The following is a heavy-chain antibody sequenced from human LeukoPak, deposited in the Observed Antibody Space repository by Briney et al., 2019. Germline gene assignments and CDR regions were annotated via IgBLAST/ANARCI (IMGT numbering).Heavy chain of an antibody. V-gene: IGHV3-30*03. CDR3: ASGPINRDYYCGMDV. Sequence: PGGSLRLSCAASGFTVSSNYMSWVRQAPGKGLEWVAVISYDATNKYYRDSVKGRFTISRDNSKNTLYLQMNSLRAEDTAVYYCASGPINRDYYCGMDVWGQGTTVTVSS. CDR2: ISYDATNK. CDR1: GFTVSSNY. J-gene: IGHJ6*02. D-gene: IGHD2/OR15-2a*01.